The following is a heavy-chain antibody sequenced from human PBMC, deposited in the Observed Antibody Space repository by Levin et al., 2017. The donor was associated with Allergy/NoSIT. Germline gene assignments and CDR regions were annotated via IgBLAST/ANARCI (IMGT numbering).Heavy chain of an antibody. CDR1: GFTFSSYG. CDR3: AKDCPHSRSGGSCYSGRGTHYYYGMDV. Sequence: GGSLRLSCAASGFTFSSYGMHWVRQAPGKGLEWVAVISYDGSNKYYVDSVKGRFTISRDNSKNTLYLQMNSLRAEDTAVYYCAKDCPHSRSGGSCYSGRGTHYYYGMDVWGQGTTVTVSS. CDR2: ISYDGSNK. D-gene: IGHD2-15*01. V-gene: IGHV3-30*18. J-gene: IGHJ6*02.